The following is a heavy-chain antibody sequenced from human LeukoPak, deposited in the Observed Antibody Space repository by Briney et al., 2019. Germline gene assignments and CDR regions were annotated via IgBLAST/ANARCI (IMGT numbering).Heavy chain of an antibody. D-gene: IGHD3-22*01. CDR1: GYTFTSYD. J-gene: IGHJ4*02. CDR3: ARMGKCHYDSSGYYTPFDY. V-gene: IGHV1-8*01. CDR2: MNPNSGNT. Sequence: ASVKVSCKASGYTFTSYDTNWVRQATGQGLEWMGWMNPNSGNTGYAQKFQGIVTMTRNTSISTAYMELSSLRFEHTAVYYCARMGKCHYDSSGYYTPFDYWGQGTLVTASS.